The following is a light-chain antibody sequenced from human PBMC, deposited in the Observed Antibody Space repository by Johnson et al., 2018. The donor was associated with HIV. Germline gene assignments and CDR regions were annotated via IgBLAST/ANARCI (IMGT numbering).Light chain of an antibody. V-gene: IGLV1-51*01. CDR1: SSNIGNNY. Sequence: QSVLTQSPSVSAALGQKVTISCSGSSSNIGNNYVSWYQQLPGTAPKILIYDNNKRPSGIPDRFSGSKSGTSATLGITGLQTGDEAYYYCGTGATSLSAIFGTGTKFTVL. J-gene: IGLJ1*01. CDR3: GTGATSLSAI. CDR2: DNN.